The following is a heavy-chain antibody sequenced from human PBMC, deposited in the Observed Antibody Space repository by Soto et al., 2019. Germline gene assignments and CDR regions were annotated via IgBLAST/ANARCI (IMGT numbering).Heavy chain of an antibody. CDR3: ARIRSSSSSDMDV. CDR1: GDSVSSNSAA. V-gene: IGHV6-1*01. Sequence: LTCAISGDSVSSNSAAWNWIRQSPSRGLEWLGRTYYRSKWYYGYAVSVKSRITIKADTSKNQFSLQLNSVTPEDTAVYYCARIRSSSSSDMDVWGQGTTVTVSS. D-gene: IGHD2-2*01. J-gene: IGHJ6*02. CDR2: TYYRSKWYY.